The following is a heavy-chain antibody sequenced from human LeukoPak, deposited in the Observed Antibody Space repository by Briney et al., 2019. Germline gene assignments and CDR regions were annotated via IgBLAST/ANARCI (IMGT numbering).Heavy chain of an antibody. CDR1: GDSISSYY. CDR3: ARWNDYGDYGAGY. D-gene: IGHD4-17*01. J-gene: IGHJ4*02. Sequence: SETLSLTCTVSGDSISSYYWSWIRQPPGKGLEWIGYMYYSGTTNYNPSLKSRVTVSVDTSKNQFSLKLSSVTAADTAVYYCARWNDYGDYGAGYWGQGTLVTVSS. V-gene: IGHV4-59*08. CDR2: MYYSGTT.